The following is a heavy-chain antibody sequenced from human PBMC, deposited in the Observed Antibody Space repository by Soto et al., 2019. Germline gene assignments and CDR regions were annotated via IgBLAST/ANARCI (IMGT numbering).Heavy chain of an antibody. D-gene: IGHD3-10*01. Sequence: GESLKISCKGSGYSFTSYWIGWVRQMPGKGLEWMGIIYPGDSDTRYSPSFQGQVTISADKSISTAYLQWSSLKASDTAMYYCVIGGFGDSYYYYGMDVWGQGTTVTVSS. CDR1: GYSFTSYW. V-gene: IGHV5-51*01. CDR2: IYPGDSDT. CDR3: VIGGFGDSYYYYGMDV. J-gene: IGHJ6*02.